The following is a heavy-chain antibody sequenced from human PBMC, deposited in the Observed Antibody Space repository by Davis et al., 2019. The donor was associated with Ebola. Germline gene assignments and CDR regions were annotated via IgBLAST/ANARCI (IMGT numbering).Heavy chain of an antibody. J-gene: IGHJ6*02. V-gene: IGHV5-51*01. CDR2: IYPGDSDT. D-gene: IGHD3-9*01. CDR1: GYSFTSYW. CDR3: ARWSDILTGYPTYYGMNV. Sequence: KVSCKGSGYSFTSYWIGWVRQMPGKGLEWMGIIYPGDSDTRYSPSFQGQVTISADKSISTAYLQWSSLKASDTAMYYCARWSDILTGYPTYYGMNVWGQGTTVTVSS.